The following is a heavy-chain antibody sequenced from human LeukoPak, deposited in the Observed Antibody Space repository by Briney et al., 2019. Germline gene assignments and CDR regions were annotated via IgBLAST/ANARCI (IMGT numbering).Heavy chain of an antibody. Sequence: SETLSLTCTVAGGSISSYYWSWVRQPPGKGLEWIGYIYYSGSTNYNPSLKSRVTISVDTSKNQFSLKLSSVTAADTAVYYCARHGYSSGSLAWFDPWGQGTQVTVSS. CDR3: ARHGYSSGSLAWFDP. D-gene: IGHD6-19*01. CDR1: GGSISSYY. CDR2: IYYSGST. V-gene: IGHV4-59*01. J-gene: IGHJ5*02.